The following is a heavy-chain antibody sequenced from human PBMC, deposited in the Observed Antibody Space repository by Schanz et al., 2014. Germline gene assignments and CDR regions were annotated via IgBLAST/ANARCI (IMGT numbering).Heavy chain of an antibody. J-gene: IGHJ2*01. V-gene: IGHV4-61*02. CDR1: GGSIRSGTYY. CDR2: VFPNGIT. D-gene: IGHD1-1*01. Sequence: QVQLQESGPGLVKPSQTLSLTCTVSGGSIRSGTYYWSWIRQPAGKALEWVGRVFPNGITNYNPSPKSRAPISLEPSKTQSSLTLTSLTAADTAVYYCARDTTWRLDLWGRGTLVTVSS. CDR3: ARDTTWRLDL.